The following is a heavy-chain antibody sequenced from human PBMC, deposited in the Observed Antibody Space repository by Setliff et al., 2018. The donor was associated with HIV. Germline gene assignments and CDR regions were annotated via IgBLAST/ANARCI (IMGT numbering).Heavy chain of an antibody. CDR2: IYTSGST. V-gene: IGHV4-4*08. D-gene: IGHD2-2*01. Sequence: SETLSLTCTVSAGSITSYYWSWIRQPPGKGLEWIGYIYTSGSTNYNPSRKSRVAISLDTSKNQFSLRLSSVTAADTAVYYCVRAGYCNSATCYFSGWFDPWGPGMLVTVSS. CDR3: VRAGYCNSATCYFSGWFDP. CDR1: AGSITSYY. J-gene: IGHJ5*02.